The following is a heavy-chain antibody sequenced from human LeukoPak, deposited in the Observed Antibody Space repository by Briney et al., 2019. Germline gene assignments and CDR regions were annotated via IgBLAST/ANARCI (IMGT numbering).Heavy chain of an antibody. CDR1: GFTFSSYS. CDR3: ARDRYSSGWFDY. Sequence: GGSLRLSCAASGFTFSSYSMNWVRQAPGKGLEWVSSISSSSSYIYYADSVKGRFTISRDNAKNSLYLQMNSLRAEDTAVYYCARDRYSSGWFDYWGQGTLVTVSS. CDR2: ISSSSSYI. D-gene: IGHD6-19*01. J-gene: IGHJ4*02. V-gene: IGHV3-21*01.